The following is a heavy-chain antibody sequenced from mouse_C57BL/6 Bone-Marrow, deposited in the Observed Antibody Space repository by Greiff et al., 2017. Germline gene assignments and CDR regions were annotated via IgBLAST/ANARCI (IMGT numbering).Heavy chain of an antibody. D-gene: IGHD1-1*01. J-gene: IGHJ1*03. Sequence: VQLVESGAELVKPGASVKLSCKASGYTFTSYWMHWVKQRPGQGLEWIGMIHPNSGSTNYNEKFKSKATLTVDKSSSTAYMQLSSLTSEDSAVYCCARITTVVATNFDVWGTGTTVTVSS. CDR3: ARITTVVATNFDV. CDR1: GYTFTSYW. V-gene: IGHV1-64*01. CDR2: IHPNSGST.